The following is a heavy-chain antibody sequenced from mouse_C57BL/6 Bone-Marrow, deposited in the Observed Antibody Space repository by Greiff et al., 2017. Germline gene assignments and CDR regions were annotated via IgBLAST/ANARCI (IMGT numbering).Heavy chain of an antibody. CDR2: IDPEIGDT. CDR3: SSCDGNYFDF. D-gene: IGHD2-3*01. Sequence: VQLKESGAELVRPGASVKLSCTASGFNIKDDYIHWVKQRPEQGLEWIGWIDPEIGDTEYASKFQGKATITSNTSSNTAYLQLSSRTSEDTAVYYCSSCDGNYFDFWGQGAPLT. J-gene: IGHJ2*01. CDR1: GFNIKDDY. V-gene: IGHV14-4*01.